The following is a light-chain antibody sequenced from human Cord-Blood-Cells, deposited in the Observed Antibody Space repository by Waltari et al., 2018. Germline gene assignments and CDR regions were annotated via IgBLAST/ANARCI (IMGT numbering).Light chain of an antibody. V-gene: IGLV2-8*01. J-gene: IGLJ1*01. CDR3: SSYAGSNNYV. CDR1: SSDVGGYNY. Sequence: QSALTPPPSASGSPGPSVTISCTGTSSDVGGYNYVSWYQQHPGKAPKLMLYEVSKRPSGVPDRFSGSKPGNTASLTVSGLQAEDEADYYCSSYAGSNNYVFGTGTKVTVL. CDR2: EVS.